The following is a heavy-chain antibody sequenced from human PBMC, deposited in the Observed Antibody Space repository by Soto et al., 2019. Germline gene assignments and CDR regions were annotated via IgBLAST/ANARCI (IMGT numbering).Heavy chain of an antibody. CDR2: IYYSGST. CDR3: ARDQITGGSYYYMDV. CDR1: GGSISSSSYY. V-gene: IGHV4-61*01. J-gene: IGHJ6*03. Sequence: PSETLSLTCTVSGGSISSSSYYWSWIRQPPGKGLEWIGYIYYSGSTNYNPSLKSRVTISVDTSKNQFSLKLSSVTAADTAVYYCARDQITGGSYYYMDVWGKGTTVTVSS. D-gene: IGHD3-10*01.